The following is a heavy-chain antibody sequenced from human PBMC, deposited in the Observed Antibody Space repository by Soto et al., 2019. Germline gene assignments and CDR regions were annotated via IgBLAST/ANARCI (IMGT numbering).Heavy chain of an antibody. Sequence: EVQLVESGGGLGEPGGSLRLSCAASGFSFNNAWMSWFRQAPGRGLEWVGRIISNSDGGTTEYAAPVNGRFSISRDDSKNTLYLQMNSLKTEDTAVYYCTTDEGDSRSLYNFDYWGQGTLVTVSS. CDR1: GFSFNNAW. CDR2: IISNSDGGTT. CDR3: TTDEGDSRSLYNFDY. V-gene: IGHV3-15*07. J-gene: IGHJ4*02. D-gene: IGHD2-8*01.